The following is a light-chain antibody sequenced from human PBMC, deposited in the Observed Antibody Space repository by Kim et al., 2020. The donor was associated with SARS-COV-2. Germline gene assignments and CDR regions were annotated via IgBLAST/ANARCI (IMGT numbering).Light chain of an antibody. CDR2: DVS. CDR3: SSYTSSSCVV. CDR1: SSDVGGYNY. V-gene: IGLV2-14*01. J-gene: IGLJ2*01. Sequence: QSVLTQPASVSGSPGQSITISCTGTSSDVGGYNYVSWYQQHPGKAPKLMIYDVSKRPSGVSHRFSGSKSGNTASLTISGRQAEDEADYYCSSYTSSSCVVFGGGTKLTVL.